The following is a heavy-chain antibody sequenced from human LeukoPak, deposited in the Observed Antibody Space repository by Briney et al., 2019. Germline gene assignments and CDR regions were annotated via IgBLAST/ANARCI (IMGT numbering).Heavy chain of an antibody. D-gene: IGHD5-24*01. CDR3: ARDGEMERTIPLDH. CDR1: GFTFSSYW. J-gene: IGHJ4*02. CDR2: IKQDGSEK. Sequence: GGSLRLSCAASGFTFSSYWMSRVRQAPGKGLEWVANIKQDGSEKYYVDSVKGRFTISRDNAKNSLYLQMNSLRAEDTAVYYCARDGEMERTIPLDHWGQGTLVTVSS. V-gene: IGHV3-7*01.